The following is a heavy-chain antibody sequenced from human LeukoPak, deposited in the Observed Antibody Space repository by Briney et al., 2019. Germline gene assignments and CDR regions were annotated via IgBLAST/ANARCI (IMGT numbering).Heavy chain of an antibody. CDR3: AKDEKHIVVVTAILFDY. J-gene: IGHJ4*02. CDR1: GFTFSSYA. Sequence: GGSLRLSCAASGFTFSSYAMSWVRQAPGKGLEWVSAISGSGGSTYYADSVKGRFTISRDNSKNTLYLQMNSLRAEDTAVYYCAKDEKHIVVVTAILFDYWGQGTLVTVSS. D-gene: IGHD2-21*02. CDR2: ISGSGGST. V-gene: IGHV3-23*01.